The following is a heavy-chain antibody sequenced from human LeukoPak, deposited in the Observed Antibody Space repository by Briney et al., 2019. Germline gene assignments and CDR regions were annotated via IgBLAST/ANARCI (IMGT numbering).Heavy chain of an antibody. CDR2: IYYSGST. V-gene: IGHV4-30-4*08. CDR1: GGSISSGDYY. CDR3: ARDSSGYSLHDS. D-gene: IGHD3-22*01. Sequence: PSETLSLTCTVSGGSISSGDYYWSWIRQPPGKGLEWIGYIYYSGSTYYNPSLESRVSISVDTSNNQFSLKLRSVTAADTAVYYCARDSSGYSLHDSWGQGALVTVSS. J-gene: IGHJ5*01.